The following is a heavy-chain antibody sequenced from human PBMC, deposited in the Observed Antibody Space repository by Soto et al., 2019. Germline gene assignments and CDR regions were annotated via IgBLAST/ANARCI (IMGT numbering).Heavy chain of an antibody. D-gene: IGHD2-15*01. CDR3: ARDSLTRYCSGGSCYSGWLDP. Sequence: GGSLRLSSAASGFTFSSYSMNWVCQDPGKGLEWVSSISSSSSYIYYADSVKGRFTISRDNAKNSLYLQMNSLRAEDTAVYYCARDSLTRYCSGGSCYSGWLDPWGQGTLVTVSS. CDR1: GFTFSSYS. V-gene: IGHV3-21*01. CDR2: ISSSSSYI. J-gene: IGHJ5*02.